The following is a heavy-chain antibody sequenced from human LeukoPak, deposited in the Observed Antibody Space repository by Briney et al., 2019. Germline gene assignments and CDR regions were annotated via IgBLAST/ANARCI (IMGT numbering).Heavy chain of an antibody. CDR1: GFTFSSYA. CDR2: ISGSGGST. V-gene: IGHV3-23*01. J-gene: IGHJ4*02. CDR3: AKALSYCSGGSCYSGFDY. Sequence: SGGSLRLSCAASGFTFSSYAMSWVRQAPGKGLEWVSAISGSGGSTYYADSVKGRFTISRDNSKNTLYVQMNSLTAEDTAVYYCAKALSYCSGGSCYSGFDYWGQGTLVTVSS. D-gene: IGHD2-15*01.